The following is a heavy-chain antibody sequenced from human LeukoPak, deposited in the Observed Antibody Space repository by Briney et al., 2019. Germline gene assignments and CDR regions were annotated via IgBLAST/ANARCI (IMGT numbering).Heavy chain of an antibody. D-gene: IGHD5-18*01. CDR3: ARTAMGAFDI. Sequence: PGGSLRLSCAASGFTVSSNYMSWVRQAPGKGLEWVSVIYSGGSTYYADSVKGRFTISRDNSKSTLYLQMNSLRAEDTAVYYCARTAMGAFDIWGQGTMVTVSS. V-gene: IGHV3-53*01. J-gene: IGHJ3*02. CDR1: GFTVSSNY. CDR2: IYSGGST.